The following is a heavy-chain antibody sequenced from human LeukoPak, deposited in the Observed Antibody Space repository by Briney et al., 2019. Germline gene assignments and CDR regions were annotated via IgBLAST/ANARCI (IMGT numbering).Heavy chain of an antibody. J-gene: IGHJ4*01. V-gene: IGHV3-7*01. CDR1: GFIFNNNF. Sequence: GGSLRLSCAASGFIFNNNFMRWVRQVPGKGLEWLANIKQEGSEKTYVDSGKGRFTIFRDNAKHLLYLQMNSLRAEDTAVYYCAREGFYYFDFWGQGALVTVAS. CDR2: IKQEGSEK. CDR3: AREGFYYFDF.